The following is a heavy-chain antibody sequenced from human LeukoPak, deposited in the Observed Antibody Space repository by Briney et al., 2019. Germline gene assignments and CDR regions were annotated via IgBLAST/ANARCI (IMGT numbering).Heavy chain of an antibody. CDR3: TRNYHSGWDYFYY. V-gene: IGHV4-38-2*02. J-gene: IGHJ4*02. CDR2: IYHSGYT. D-gene: IGHD6-19*01. Sequence: PSETLSLTCTISSYSISSGYYWGWIRQPPGKGLEWIGTIYHSGYTYYNPSLKSRVTMSVDTSKNQFSLKLSSVTAADTAVYYCTRNYHSGWDYFYYWGQGTLVTASS. CDR1: SYSISSGYY.